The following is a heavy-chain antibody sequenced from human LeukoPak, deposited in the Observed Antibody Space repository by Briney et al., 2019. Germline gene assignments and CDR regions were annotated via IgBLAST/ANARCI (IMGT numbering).Heavy chain of an antibody. CDR1: GYNFAEYW. V-gene: IGHV5-51*01. CDR2: IYPGGSDR. Sequence: GESLKISCKGSGYNFAEYWIGWVRQMPGKGLEWVAFIYPGGSDRRCSPPFQGQVTVSADKSINTVYLQWGSLKASDTAMYYCARHFYDTSTYYSSFDFWGQGTLVTVSS. J-gene: IGHJ4*02. CDR3: ARHFYDTSTYYSSFDF. D-gene: IGHD2/OR15-2a*01.